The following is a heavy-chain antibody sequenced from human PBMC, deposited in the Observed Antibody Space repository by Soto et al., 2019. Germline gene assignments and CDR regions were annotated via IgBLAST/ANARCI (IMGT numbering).Heavy chain of an antibody. D-gene: IGHD3-10*01. J-gene: IGHJ6*02. CDR1: GFTFSTYG. CDR3: AKDEVRTPSLYAMDV. Sequence: TGGSLRLSCAASGFTFSTYGMHWVRQAPGKGLEWVALISYDGSKRNSADSVKGRFTISRDNSKNTLYLQMNSLRVEDTAVYYCAKDEVRTPSLYAMDVWGQGTTVTVS. CDR2: ISYDGSKR. V-gene: IGHV3-30*18.